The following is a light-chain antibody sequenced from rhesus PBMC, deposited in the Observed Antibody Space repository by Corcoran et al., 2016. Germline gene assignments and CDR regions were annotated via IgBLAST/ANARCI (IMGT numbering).Light chain of an antibody. J-gene: IGKJ1*01. Sequence: DIQMTQSPSSLSASVGDRVTITCRASQGISSWLAWYQQKPGNAPKVLIYKASSLQSGVPARFSGSGYGTDFTFIISSLQPEDFSTYYCQQYKSAPTFGQGTKVEI. CDR2: KAS. V-gene: IGKV1-21*01. CDR3: QQYKSAPT. CDR1: QGISSW.